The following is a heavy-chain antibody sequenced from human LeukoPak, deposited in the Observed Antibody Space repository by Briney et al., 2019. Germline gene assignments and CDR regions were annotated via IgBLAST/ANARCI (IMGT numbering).Heavy chain of an antibody. J-gene: IGHJ5*02. CDR2: IYTSGST. Sequence: SETLSLTCTVSGGSISSYYWSWIRQPAGKGLEWIGRIYTSGSTNYNPSLKSRVTMSVDTSKNQFSLKLSSVTAADTAVYYCARGSADSYHSSSWYLFSPTTQNWFDPWGQGTLVTVSS. CDR3: ARGSADSYHSSSWYLFSPTTQNWFDP. D-gene: IGHD6-13*01. V-gene: IGHV4-4*07. CDR1: GGSISSYY.